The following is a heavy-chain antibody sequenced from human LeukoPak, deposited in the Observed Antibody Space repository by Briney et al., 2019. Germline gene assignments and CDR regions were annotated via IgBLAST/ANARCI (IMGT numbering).Heavy chain of an antibody. D-gene: IGHD1-26*01. CDR2: IYSTGTT. V-gene: IGHV4-31*01. CDR3: ARDRPDTTSPTTVGRFDP. J-gene: IGHJ5*02. Sequence: SETLSLTCSVSGDSISSGGYYWHWIRQHPEKGLEWIGYIYSTGTTYYNPSLTSQLTMSLDTSKNQFSLKVTSVTAADTAVYFCARDRPDTTSPTTVGRFDPWGQGNLVTVSS. CDR1: GDSISSGGYY.